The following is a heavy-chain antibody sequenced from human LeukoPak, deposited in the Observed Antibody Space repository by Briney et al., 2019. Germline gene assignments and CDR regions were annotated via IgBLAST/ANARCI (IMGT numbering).Heavy chain of an antibody. CDR3: AKDSSRDIVVVPAANYFDY. CDR2: IKRDGSER. CDR1: GFTFSTYW. V-gene: IGHV3-7*01. D-gene: IGHD2-2*01. Sequence: QSGGSLRLSCAASGFTFSTYWMSWVRQAPGKGLEWVANIKRDGSERYYADSVKGRFTISRDNSKNTLYLQMNSLRAEDTAVYYCAKDSSRDIVVVPAANYFDYWGQGSLLTVSS. J-gene: IGHJ4*02.